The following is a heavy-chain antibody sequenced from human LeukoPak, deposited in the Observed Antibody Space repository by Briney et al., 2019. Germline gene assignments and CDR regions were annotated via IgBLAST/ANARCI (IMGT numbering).Heavy chain of an antibody. V-gene: IGHV3-21*01. J-gene: IGHJ6*02. CDR3: ARDLGSIAAVGEDFYYYGMDV. CDR2: ISSSSGYI. CDR1: GFAFSGYS. Sequence: GGSLRLSCAASGFAFSGYSMNWVRQAPGKGLEWVSSISSSSGYIYYADSVKGRFTISRDNAKNSLYLQMNSLRAEDTAVYYCARDLGSIAAVGEDFYYYGMDVWGQGTMVTVSS. D-gene: IGHD6-13*01.